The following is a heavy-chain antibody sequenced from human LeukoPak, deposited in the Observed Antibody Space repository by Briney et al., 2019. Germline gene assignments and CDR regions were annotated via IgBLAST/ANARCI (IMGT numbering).Heavy chain of an antibody. Sequence: GESLKISCKGSGYSFTSYWISWVRQMPGKGLGWMGRIDPTDSYTNYSPSFQGHVTISADKSISTAYLQWSSLKASDTAMYYCAYTHYDSSGYYYPWGQGTLVTVSS. CDR2: IDPTDSYT. J-gene: IGHJ5*02. V-gene: IGHV5-10-1*01. CDR1: GYSFTSYW. CDR3: AYTHYDSSGYYYP. D-gene: IGHD3-22*01.